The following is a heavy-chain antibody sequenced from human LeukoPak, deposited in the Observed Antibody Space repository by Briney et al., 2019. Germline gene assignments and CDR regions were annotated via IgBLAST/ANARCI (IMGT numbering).Heavy chain of an antibody. CDR3: ARERGVLLWFGEFGLDP. V-gene: IGHV1-2*02. CDR1: GYTFTDYY. D-gene: IGHD3-10*01. Sequence: ASVKVSCKASGYTFTDYYINWVRQAPGQGLEWMGWINPNSGGTNYAQKFQGRVTMTRDTSISTAYMELSRLRSDDTAVYYCARERGVLLWFGEFGLDPWGQGTLVTVSS. J-gene: IGHJ5*02. CDR2: INPNSGGT.